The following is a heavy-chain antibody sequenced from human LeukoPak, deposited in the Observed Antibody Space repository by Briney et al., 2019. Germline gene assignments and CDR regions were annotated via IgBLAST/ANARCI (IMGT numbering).Heavy chain of an antibody. V-gene: IGHV3-23*01. CDR1: GFTFSSYG. J-gene: IGHJ4*02. CDR3: AKDHGSSDWYYFDY. CDR2: ISGSGGST. D-gene: IGHD6-13*01. Sequence: GGTLRLSCAASGFTFSSYGMSWVRQAPGKGLEWVSGISGSGGSTHYADSVKGRFTISRDNSKNTLYLQMNTLRADDTAVYYCAKDHGSSDWYYFDYWGQGTLVTVSS.